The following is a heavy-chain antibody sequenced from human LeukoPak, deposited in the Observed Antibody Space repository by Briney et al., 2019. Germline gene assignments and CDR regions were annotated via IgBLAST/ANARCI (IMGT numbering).Heavy chain of an antibody. CDR2: ISGSGGST. D-gene: IGHD6-19*01. CDR1: GFTFSSYA. J-gene: IGHJ4*02. V-gene: IGHV3-23*01. CDR3: AKDKRLAVAVAYYFDY. Sequence: GGSLRLSCAASGFTFSSYAMSWVRQAPGKGLEWVSAISGSGGSTYYADSVKGRFTISRDNSKNTLYLQMNSLRAEDTAVYYCAKDKRLAVAVAYYFDYWGQGTLVTVSS.